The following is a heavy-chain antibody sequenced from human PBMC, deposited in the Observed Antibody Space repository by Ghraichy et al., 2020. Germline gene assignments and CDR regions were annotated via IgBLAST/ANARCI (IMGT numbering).Heavy chain of an antibody. J-gene: IGHJ4*02. D-gene: IGHD3-10*01. Sequence: GGSLRLSCAASGFTFSSHAMHWVRQAPGKGLQCISSIKSKGATTYYADSVKGRFIVSRDNSNNTLYLQMSTLRAEDTAVYYCVRGASVRGGVITPPFDYWGQGILVSVSS. CDR3: VRGASVRGGVITPPFDY. V-gene: IGHV3-64D*06. CDR1: GFTFSSHA. CDR2: IKSKGATT.